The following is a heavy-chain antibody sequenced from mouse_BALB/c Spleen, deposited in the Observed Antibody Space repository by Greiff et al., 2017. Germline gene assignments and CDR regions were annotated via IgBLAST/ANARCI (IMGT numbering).Heavy chain of an antibody. CDR1: GYSITSDYA. CDR3: ARGYGSSYGDWYFDV. CDR2: ISYSGST. J-gene: IGHJ1*01. Sequence: VQLKQSGPGLVKPSQSLSLTCTVTGYSITSDYAWNWIRQFPGNKLEWMGYISYSGSTSYNPSLKSRISITRDTSKNQFFLQLNSVTTEDTATYYCARGYGSSYGDWYFDVWGAGTTVTVSS. V-gene: IGHV3-2*02. D-gene: IGHD1-1*01.